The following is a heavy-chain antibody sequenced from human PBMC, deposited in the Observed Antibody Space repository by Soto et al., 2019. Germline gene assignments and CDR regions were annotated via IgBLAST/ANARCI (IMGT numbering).Heavy chain of an antibody. J-gene: IGHJ4*02. CDR3: AREDILGVRSFDY. V-gene: IGHV3-48*02. CDR1: GFTFSGYS. D-gene: IGHD3-9*01. CDR2: ISSGSKTI. Sequence: LRLSCAASGFTFSGYSVNWVREAPGKGLEWVSYISSGSKTIYYADSVKGRFTVSRDNAKNSQYLQMNSLRDEDTAVYYCAREDILGVRSFDYWGRGTLVTVYS.